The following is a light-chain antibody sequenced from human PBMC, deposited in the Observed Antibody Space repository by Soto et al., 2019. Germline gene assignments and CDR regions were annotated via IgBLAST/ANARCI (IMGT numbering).Light chain of an antibody. CDR1: SSDFGGYNY. Sequence: QSALTQPPSASGSPGQSVTISCTGTSSDFGGYNYVSGYQQHPGKAPKLMIYDVNKRPSGVPDRFSGSKSGNTASLTVSGLQAEDEADYYCSSYAGSNNFVVFGGGTKLTVL. CDR2: DVN. CDR3: SSYAGSNNFVV. J-gene: IGLJ2*01. V-gene: IGLV2-8*01.